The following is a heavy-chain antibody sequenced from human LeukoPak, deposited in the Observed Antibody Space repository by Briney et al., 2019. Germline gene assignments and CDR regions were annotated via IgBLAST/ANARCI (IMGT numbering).Heavy chain of an antibody. J-gene: IGHJ6*03. D-gene: IGHD4-17*01. V-gene: IGHV4-34*01. Sequence: PSETLSLTCAVYGGSFSGYYWSWIRQPPGKGLEGIGEINHSGSTNYNPSLKSRVTISVDTSKNQFSLKLSSVTAADTAVYYCARGMDDYGDYEGHSRYYYYMDVWGKGTTVTVSS. CDR2: INHSGST. CDR3: ARGMDDYGDYEGHSRYYYYMDV. CDR1: GGSFSGYY.